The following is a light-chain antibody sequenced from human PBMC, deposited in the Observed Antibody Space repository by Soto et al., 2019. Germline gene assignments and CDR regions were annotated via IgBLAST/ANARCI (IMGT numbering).Light chain of an antibody. Sequence: EIVMTQSPSALSVSPGERATLSCRASQSVSSNLAWYQQKPGQAPRLLIYDASNRATGIPARFSGSGAGTEFNLTISSLQSEDFALYYCHQYNNWRTFGQGTRPEI. CDR2: DAS. CDR1: QSVSSN. V-gene: IGKV3D-15*01. CDR3: HQYNNWRT. J-gene: IGKJ5*01.